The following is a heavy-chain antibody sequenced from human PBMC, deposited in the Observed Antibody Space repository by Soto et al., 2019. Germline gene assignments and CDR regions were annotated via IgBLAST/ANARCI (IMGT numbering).Heavy chain of an antibody. CDR1: GYTFTTFV. J-gene: IGHJ4*02. Sequence: ASVKVSCKASGYTFTTFVISWVRQAPGQGVEWVGWISANNGNTKYSQRFQERVSITRDMSTSTAYLELSSLRSEATAVYYCAAAPYHSDSSNCYSLDHWGQGTLVTVSS. D-gene: IGHD3-22*01. V-gene: IGHV1-18*01. CDR2: ISANNGNT. CDR3: AAAPYHSDSSNCYSLDH.